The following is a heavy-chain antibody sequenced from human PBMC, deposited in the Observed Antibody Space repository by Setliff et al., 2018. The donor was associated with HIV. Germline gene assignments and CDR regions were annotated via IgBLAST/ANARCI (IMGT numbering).Heavy chain of an antibody. Sequence: ASVKVSCKASGYSFTNYGISWVRQAPGQGLEWVGWISPYNGDTKYVDSVKGRFTISRDNAKDSLYLQMHSLRAEDTAVYYCVRWGLPYGIDDWGQGTLVTVSS. CDR1: GYSFTNYG. CDR3: VRWGLPYGIDD. V-gene: IGHV1-18*01. D-gene: IGHD3-16*01. J-gene: IGHJ4*02. CDR2: ISPYNGDT.